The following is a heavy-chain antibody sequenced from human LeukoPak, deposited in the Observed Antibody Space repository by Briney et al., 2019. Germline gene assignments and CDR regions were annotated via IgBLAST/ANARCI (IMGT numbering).Heavy chain of an antibody. V-gene: IGHV3-30*02. CDR2: VRYDGSNK. Sequence: GGSLRLSCAASGFTFSSYGMHWVRQAPGKGLEWVAFVRYDGSNKYYADSVKGRFTISKDNSKNTLYPQMNSLRAEDTAVYYCAKARVRWFGELSSFDYWGQGTLVTVSS. D-gene: IGHD3-10*01. CDR1: GFTFSSYG. CDR3: AKARVRWFGELSSFDY. J-gene: IGHJ4*02.